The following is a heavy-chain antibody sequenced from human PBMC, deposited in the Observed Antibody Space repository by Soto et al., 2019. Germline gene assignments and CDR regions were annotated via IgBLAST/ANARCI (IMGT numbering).Heavy chain of an antibody. D-gene: IGHD1-26*01. Sequence: GGSLRLSCAASGFTCSSYWMHWVRQAPGKGLVWVSRINSDGSSTSYNPSLKSRVTMSIDTSKNQFSLKLSSVTAADTAVYYCARDPVGVTHFDYWGQRALVTVPS. CDR2: INSDGSST. J-gene: IGHJ4*02. V-gene: IGHV3-74*01. CDR3: ARDPVGVTHFDY. CDR1: GFTCSSYW.